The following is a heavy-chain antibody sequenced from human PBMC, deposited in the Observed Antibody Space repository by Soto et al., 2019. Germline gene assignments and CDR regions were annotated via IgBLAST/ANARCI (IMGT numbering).Heavy chain of an antibody. V-gene: IGHV3-23*01. J-gene: IGHJ4*02. CDR3: AKDGGDCSGGTCYSGQGDH. CDR1: GFTFSTYA. CDR2: ISGSGSST. Sequence: EVHLLESGGGLVQPGWSLRLSCAASGFTFSTYAMSWVRQAPGKGLDWVSGISGSGSSTYYADSVKGRFTVSRDNAKNTLYLQMNNLRAEDTAVYYCAKDGGDCSGGTCYSGQGDHWGQGTLVTVSS. D-gene: IGHD2-15*01.